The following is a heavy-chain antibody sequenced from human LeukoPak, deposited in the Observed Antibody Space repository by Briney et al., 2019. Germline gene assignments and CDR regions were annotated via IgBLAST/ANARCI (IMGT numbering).Heavy chain of an antibody. CDR2: ISGSGGST. CDR3: AKDLAPHTIFGVAIHY. Sequence: GGSLRLSCAASGFTFSSYAMSWVRQAPGKGLEWVSIISGSGGSTYYAGSVKGRFTISGDNSKNTLYLQMNSLRAEDTAIYYCAKDLAPHTIFGVAIHYWGQGTLVTVSS. J-gene: IGHJ4*02. CDR1: GFTFSSYA. V-gene: IGHV3-23*01. D-gene: IGHD3-3*01.